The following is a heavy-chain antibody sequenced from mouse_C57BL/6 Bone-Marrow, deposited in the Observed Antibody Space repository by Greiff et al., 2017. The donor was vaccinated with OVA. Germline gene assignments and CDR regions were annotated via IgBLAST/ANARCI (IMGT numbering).Heavy chain of an antibody. CDR3: ARITTVVARYFDV. Sequence: EVQLQQSGPELVKPGASVKISCKASGYSFTGYYMNWVKQSPEKSLEWIREINPSTGGTTYNQKFKAKATLTVDKSSSTAYMQLKGLTSEDSAVYYCARITTVVARYFDVWGTGTTVTVSS. V-gene: IGHV1-42*01. CDR1: GYSFTGYY. CDR2: INPSTGGT. J-gene: IGHJ1*03. D-gene: IGHD1-1*01.